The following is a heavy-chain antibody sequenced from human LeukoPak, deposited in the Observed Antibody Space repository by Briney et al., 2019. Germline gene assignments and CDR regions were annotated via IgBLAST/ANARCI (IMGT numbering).Heavy chain of an antibody. V-gene: IGHV3-48*03. D-gene: IGHD2-15*01. CDR3: AKDRRYCSGGSCNPSYFDY. J-gene: IGHJ4*02. CDR2: ISSSGSTI. Sequence: PGGSLRLSCAASGFTFSSYEMNWVRQAPGKGLEWVSYISSSGSTIYYADSVKGRFTISRDNSKNTLDLQMNSLRAEDTAVYYCAKDRRYCSGGSCNPSYFDYWGQGTLVTVSS. CDR1: GFTFSSYE.